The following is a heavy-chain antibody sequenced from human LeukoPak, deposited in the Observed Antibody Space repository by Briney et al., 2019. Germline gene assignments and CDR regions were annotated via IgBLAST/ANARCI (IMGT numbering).Heavy chain of an antibody. J-gene: IGHJ6*02. CDR1: GYTFTSYD. CDR2: MNPNSGNT. Sequence: ASVKVSCKASGYTFTSYDINWVRQATGQGLEWMGWMNPNSGNTGYAQKFQGGVTMTRNTSISTAYMELSSLRSEDTAVYYCARGHMVRGVIIYYYYGMDVWGQGTTVTVSS. CDR3: ARGHMVRGVIIYYYYGMDV. D-gene: IGHD3-10*01. V-gene: IGHV1-8*01.